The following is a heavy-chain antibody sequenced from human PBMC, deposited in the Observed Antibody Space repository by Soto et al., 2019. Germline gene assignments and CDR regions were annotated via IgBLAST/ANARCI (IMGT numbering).Heavy chain of an antibody. CDR3: ARLRIATNNYKWFDP. Sequence: TLSLTCSVSGAALNRGNYYWSWIRQVPGKGLEWIGHIYVTGAVDYNPSLRDRITISQDTSERQFSLNLRLVPAADTAVYYCARLRIATNNYKWFDPWGQGTLVTVSS. V-gene: IGHV4-31*03. CDR1: GAALNRGNYY. CDR2: IYVTGAV. D-gene: IGHD2-21*01. J-gene: IGHJ5*02.